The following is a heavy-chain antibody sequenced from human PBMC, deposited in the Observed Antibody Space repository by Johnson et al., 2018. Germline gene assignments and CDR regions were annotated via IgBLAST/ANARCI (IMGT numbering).Heavy chain of an antibody. V-gene: IGHV3-33*01. CDR3: ARDNGYSTPFDT. J-gene: IGHJ3*02. Sequence: QVQLVQSGGGVVQPGRSLRLSCAASGFTFSSYGMHWVRQAPGKGLEWVAVIWYDGSNKYYANSVKGRFTISRDNAKNLLYLHMSGLRAEDTAVYYCARDNGYSTPFDTWGQGTMVTISS. CDR1: GFTFSSYG. D-gene: IGHD1-26*01. CDR2: IWYDGSNK.